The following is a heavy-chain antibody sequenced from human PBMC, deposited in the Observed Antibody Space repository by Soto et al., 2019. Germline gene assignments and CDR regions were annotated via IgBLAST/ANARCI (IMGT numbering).Heavy chain of an antibody. J-gene: IGHJ6*02. D-gene: IGHD2-21*01. CDR3: ARESLVAVRYYYYGMDV. Sequence: LRLSCAASGFTFSSYSMNWVRQAPGKGLEWVSSISSSSSYIYYADSVKGRFAISRDNAKNSLYLQMNSLRAEDTAVYYCARESLVAVRYYYYGMDVWGQGTTVTVSS. CDR2: ISSSSSYI. V-gene: IGHV3-21*01. CDR1: GFTFSSYS.